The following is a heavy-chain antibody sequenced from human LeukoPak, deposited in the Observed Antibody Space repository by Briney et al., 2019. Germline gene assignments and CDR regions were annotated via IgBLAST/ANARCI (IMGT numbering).Heavy chain of an antibody. J-gene: IGHJ4*02. V-gene: IGHV5-51*01. CDR2: IYPGASHA. D-gene: IGHD6-19*01. CDR1: GYSASTYW. CDR3: ATYTSGRYYFDY. Sequence: GESPKISCKGSGYSASTYWIGWVRQMPGKGLEWMGIIYPGASHARYSPSFQGQVTISADKSINTAYLQWSSLMASDTAMYYCATYTSGRYYFDYWGQGTLVTVSS.